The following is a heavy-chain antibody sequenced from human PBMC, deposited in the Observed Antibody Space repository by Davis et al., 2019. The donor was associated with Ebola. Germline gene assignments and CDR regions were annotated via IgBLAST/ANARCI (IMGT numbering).Heavy chain of an antibody. CDR1: GFTFSSYS. D-gene: IGHD5-18*01. CDR3: ARDPDTAMGHDAFDI. CDR2: ISSSSSYI. J-gene: IGHJ3*02. Sequence: PGGSLRLSCAASGFTFSSYSMNWVRQAPGKGLEWVSSISSSSSYIYYADSVKGRFTISRDNAKNSLYLQMNSLRDEDTAVYYCARDPDTAMGHDAFDIWGQGTMVTVSS. V-gene: IGHV3-21*01.